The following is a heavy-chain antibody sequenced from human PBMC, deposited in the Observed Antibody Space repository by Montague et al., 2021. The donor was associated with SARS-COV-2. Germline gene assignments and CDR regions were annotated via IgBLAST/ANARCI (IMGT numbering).Heavy chain of an antibody. J-gene: IGHJ4*02. CDR1: GFTFSSYA. D-gene: IGHD6-13*01. CDR2: ISYDGSNK. CDR3: AREPIAAAGYYFDY. Sequence: SLRLSCAASGFTFSSYAMHWVRQAPGKGLEWVAVISYDGSNKYYADSVKGRITISRDSSKNTLYLQMNSLRAEDTAVYYCAREPIAAAGYYFDYWGQGTLVTVSS. V-gene: IGHV3-30-3*01.